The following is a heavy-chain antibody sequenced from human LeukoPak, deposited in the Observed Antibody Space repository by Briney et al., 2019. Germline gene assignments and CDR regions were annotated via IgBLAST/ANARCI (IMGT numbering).Heavy chain of an antibody. V-gene: IGHV3-64*01. CDR1: GFTFSSYA. J-gene: IGHJ4*02. CDR3: ARVTRNDYGKNWNYGGFDY. Sequence: GGSLRLSCAASGFTFSSYAMHWVRQAPGKGLEYVSAISSNGGSTYYANSVKGRFTISRDNSKNTLYLQMGSLRAEDMAVYYCARVTRNDYGKNWNYGGFDYWGQGTLVTVSS. CDR2: ISSNGGST. D-gene: IGHD1-7*01.